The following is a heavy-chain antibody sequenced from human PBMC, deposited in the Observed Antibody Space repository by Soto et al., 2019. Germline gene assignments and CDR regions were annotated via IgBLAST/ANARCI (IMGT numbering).Heavy chain of an antibody. V-gene: IGHV3-23*01. D-gene: IGHD4-17*01. CDR3: ANHGGFDF. CDR1: GFTFSSSG. CDR2: ISIRGDYR. J-gene: IGHJ3*01. Sequence: EGQLLQSGGGLVQPGESLRLSCAASGFTFSSSGMSWVRQAPGKGLEWVSSISIRGDYRYYADSVKGRFTISRDNSKNSLYLQMSSLTEADTALYYCANHGGFDFWGQGTMVAVSS.